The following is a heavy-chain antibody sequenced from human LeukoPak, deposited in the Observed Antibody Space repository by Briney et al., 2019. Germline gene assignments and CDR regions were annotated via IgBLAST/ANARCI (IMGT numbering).Heavy chain of an antibody. D-gene: IGHD2/OR15-2a*01. CDR3: ARVRTTGRKEYYFDY. CDR1: GGSIGSYY. V-gene: IGHV4-59*01. J-gene: IGHJ4*02. Sequence: SETLSLTCTVSGGSIGSYYWSWIRQPPGKGLEWIGYIYYSGSTNYNPSLKSRVTISVDTSKNQFSLKLSSVTAADTAVYYCARVRTTGRKEYYFDYWGQGTLVTVSS. CDR2: IYYSGST.